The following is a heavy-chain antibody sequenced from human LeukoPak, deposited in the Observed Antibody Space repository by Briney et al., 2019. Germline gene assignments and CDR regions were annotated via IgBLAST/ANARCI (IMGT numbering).Heavy chain of an antibody. J-gene: IGHJ4*02. CDR2: ISSSSSYI. D-gene: IGHD1-1*01. Sequence: GGSLRLSCAASGFTVSSNYMSWVRQAPGKGLEWVSSISSSSSYIYYADSVKGRFTISRDNAKNSLYLQMNSLRAEDTAVYYCARDPRGNWQNDGDYFDYWGQGTLVTVSS. CDR1: GFTVSSNY. V-gene: IGHV3-21*01. CDR3: ARDPRGNWQNDGDYFDY.